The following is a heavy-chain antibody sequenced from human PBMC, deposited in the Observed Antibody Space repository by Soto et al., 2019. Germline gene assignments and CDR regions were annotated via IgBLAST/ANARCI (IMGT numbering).Heavy chain of an antibody. J-gene: IGHJ4*02. CDR2: IYYSGNT. CDR3: ARESLKENITMTVVIAH. D-gene: IGHD3-22*01. V-gene: IGHV4-59*12. Sequence: SETLSLTCTVSTGSIGSYYWSWIRQPPGKGLEWIGYIYYSGNTNYNPSLKSRVTISVDTSKNQFSLNMSSVTAADTAVYYCARESLKENITMTVVIAHWGQGNQVTVSS. CDR1: TGSIGSYY.